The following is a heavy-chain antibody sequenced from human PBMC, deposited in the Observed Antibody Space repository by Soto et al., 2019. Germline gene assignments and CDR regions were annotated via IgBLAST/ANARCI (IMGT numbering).Heavy chain of an antibody. CDR1: GYTLTELS. CDR2: FDAEDGET. V-gene: IGHV1-24*01. J-gene: IGHJ4*02. Sequence: KVSCKVSGYTLTELSMHWVRQAPGKGLEWMGGFDAEDGETIYAQNFQGRVTMTEDTSTDTAYMELSSLRSEDTAVYYCATGPTPPKIYDILSGPHYWGQGTLVTVSS. D-gene: IGHD3-9*01. CDR3: ATGPTPPKIYDILSGPHY.